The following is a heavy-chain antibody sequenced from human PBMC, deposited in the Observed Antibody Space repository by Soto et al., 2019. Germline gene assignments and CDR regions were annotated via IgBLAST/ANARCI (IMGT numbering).Heavy chain of an antibody. Sequence: GGSLRLSCAASGFTFSSYSMNWVRQAPGKGLEWVSSISSSSSYIYYADSVKGRFTISRDNAKNSLYLQMNSLRAEDTAVYYCARDSNPRYCSSTSCYSMGWGQGTLVTVSS. J-gene: IGHJ4*02. V-gene: IGHV3-21*01. D-gene: IGHD2-2*02. CDR1: GFTFSSYS. CDR3: ARDSNPRYCSSTSCYSMG. CDR2: ISSSSSYI.